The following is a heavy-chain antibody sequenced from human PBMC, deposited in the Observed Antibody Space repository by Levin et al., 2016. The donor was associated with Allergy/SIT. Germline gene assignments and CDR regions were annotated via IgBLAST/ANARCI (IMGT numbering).Heavy chain of an antibody. CDR2: ISSSSSTI. Sequence: GGSLRLSCAASGFTFSSYSMNWVRQAPGKGLEWVSYISSSSSTIYYADSVKGRFTISRDNAKNSLYLQMNSLRDEDTAVYYCARGLYDFWSGYPYNWFDPWGQGTLVTVSS. CDR3: ARGLYDFWSGYPYNWFDP. V-gene: IGHV3-48*02. J-gene: IGHJ5*02. CDR1: GFTFSSYS. D-gene: IGHD3-3*01.